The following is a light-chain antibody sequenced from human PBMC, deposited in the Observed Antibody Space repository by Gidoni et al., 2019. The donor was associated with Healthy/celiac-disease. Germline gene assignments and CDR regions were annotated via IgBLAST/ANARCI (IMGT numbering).Light chain of an antibody. J-gene: IGKJ5*01. Sequence: ETVLTQSPGTLSLSPGERATPSCRAGKSVSSSYLAWYQQKHGQDPRLLIYDASSRATGITERFSGSRSGTTFTITISRLEHEDYAVYYCQQYGSSPPITFGQGTRLEIK. CDR1: KSVSSSY. CDR3: QQYGSSPPIT. V-gene: IGKV3-20*01. CDR2: DAS.